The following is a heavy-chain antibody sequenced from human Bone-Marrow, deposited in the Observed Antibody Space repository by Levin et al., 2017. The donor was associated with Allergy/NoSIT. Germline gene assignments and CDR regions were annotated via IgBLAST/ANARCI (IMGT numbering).Heavy chain of an antibody. CDR3: VREGATGVVGSDFDH. CDR2: INIDGTST. Sequence: AGGSLRLSCAASGFSFSNYWMHWVRQAPGKGLVWVSRINIDGTSTSYADSVKGRFTISRDNAKSTLYLQMNSLRAEDTAVYYCVREGATGVVGSDFDHWGQGTLVTVSS. V-gene: IGHV3-74*01. CDR1: GFSFSNYW. J-gene: IGHJ4*02. D-gene: IGHD5-24*01.